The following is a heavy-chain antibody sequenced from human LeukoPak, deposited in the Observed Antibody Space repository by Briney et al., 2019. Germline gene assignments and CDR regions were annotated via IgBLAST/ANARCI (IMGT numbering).Heavy chain of an antibody. J-gene: IGHJ4*02. CDR2: IYYSGST. D-gene: IGHD3-3*02. CDR1: GGSISGYY. Sequence: WETLSLTCTVSGGSISGYYWSWIRQPPGKGLEWIGYIYYSGSTNYNPSLKSRVTISVDTSKDQFSLKLSSVTPADTAVYYCARCILSENYFDNWGQGTLVTASS. V-gene: IGHV4-59*01. CDR3: ARCILSENYFDN.